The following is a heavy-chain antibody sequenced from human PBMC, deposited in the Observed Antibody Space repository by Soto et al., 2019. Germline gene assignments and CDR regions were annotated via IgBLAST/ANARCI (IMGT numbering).Heavy chain of an antibody. Sequence: GGSLRLSCAASGFTFSTYAMAWVRQAPGKGLEWVSGVSASGLNTDYADPVKGRFYISRDNSKNTVSLHMNSLRAEDTAVYYCARHYCSGGSCLFGPWGQGTLVTVS. J-gene: IGHJ5*02. CDR1: GFTFSTYA. CDR3: ARHYCSGGSCLFGP. V-gene: IGHV3-23*01. D-gene: IGHD2-15*01. CDR2: VSASGLNT.